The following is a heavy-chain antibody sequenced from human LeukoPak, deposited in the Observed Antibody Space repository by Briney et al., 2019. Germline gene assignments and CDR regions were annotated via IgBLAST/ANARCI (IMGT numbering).Heavy chain of an antibody. Sequence: GGSLRLSCAASGFTFSSYSMNWVRQAPGKGLEWVSSISSSSSYIYYADPVKGRFTISRDNAKNSLYLQMNSLRAEDTAVYYCARDYTMVRGVYYGMDVWGQGTTATVSS. CDR1: GFTFSSYS. V-gene: IGHV3-21*01. J-gene: IGHJ6*02. D-gene: IGHD3-10*01. CDR3: ARDYTMVRGVYYGMDV. CDR2: ISSSSSYI.